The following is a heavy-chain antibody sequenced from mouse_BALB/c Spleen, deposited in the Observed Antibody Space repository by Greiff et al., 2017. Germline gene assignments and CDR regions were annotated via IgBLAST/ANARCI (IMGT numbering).Heavy chain of an antibody. CDR3: ARERDYAMDY. V-gene: IGHV5-6-5*01. CDR1: GFTFSSYA. Sequence: EVMLVESGGGLVKPGGSLKLSCAASGFTFSSYAMSWVRQTPEKRLEWVASISSGGSTYYPDSVKGRFTISRDNARNILYLQMSSLRSEDTAMYYFARERDYAMDYWGQGTSVTVSS. J-gene: IGHJ4*01. CDR2: ISSGGST.